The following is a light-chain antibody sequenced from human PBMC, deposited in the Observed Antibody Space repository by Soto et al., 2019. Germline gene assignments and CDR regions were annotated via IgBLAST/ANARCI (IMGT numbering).Light chain of an antibody. Sequence: AIQLTQSPSSLSASVGDRVTITWRASQDIRGALAWYEQKPGNAPKLLIFDVSTLQSGVPSRFSGSGSGTEFTLTISSLQPEDFGTYYCQQFNTYPLTFGQGTRLEIK. CDR2: DVS. V-gene: IGKV1-13*02. CDR1: QDIRGA. J-gene: IGKJ5*01. CDR3: QQFNTYPLT.